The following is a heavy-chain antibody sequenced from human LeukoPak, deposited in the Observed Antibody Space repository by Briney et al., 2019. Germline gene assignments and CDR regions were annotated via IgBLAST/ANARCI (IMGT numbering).Heavy chain of an antibody. V-gene: IGHV3-23*01. CDR2: ISGSGGST. Sequence: GGSLRLSCAASGFTFSSYAMSWVRQAPGKGLEWVSAISGSGGSTYYADSVKGRFTISRDNSKNTLYLQMNSLRAEDTAVYYCAKPLRFLEWLSDYYYYYMDVWGQGTTVTVSS. CDR3: AKPLRFLEWLSDYYYYYMDV. CDR1: GFTFSSYA. D-gene: IGHD3-3*01. J-gene: IGHJ6*03.